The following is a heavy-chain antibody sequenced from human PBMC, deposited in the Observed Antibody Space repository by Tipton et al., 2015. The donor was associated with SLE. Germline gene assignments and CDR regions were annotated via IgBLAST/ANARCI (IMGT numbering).Heavy chain of an antibody. J-gene: IGHJ3*02. CDR2: FYTSGST. V-gene: IGHV4-61*02. D-gene: IGHD5-24*01. CDR3: ASQGMDDI. CDR1: GGSISSGSYY. Sequence: TLSLTCIVSGGSISSGSYYWSWIRQPAGKGLEWIGRFYTSGSTNYNPSLKSRVTISVDTSKNQFSLKLSSVTAADTAVYYCASQGMDDIWGQGTMVTVSS.